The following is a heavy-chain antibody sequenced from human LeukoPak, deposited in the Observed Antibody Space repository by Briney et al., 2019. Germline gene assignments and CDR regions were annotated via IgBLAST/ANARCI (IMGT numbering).Heavy chain of an antibody. D-gene: IGHD6-19*01. CDR1: GYDFTSVG. CDR2: ISPYNGNT. V-gene: IGHV1-18*01. J-gene: IGHJ4*02. CDR3: ARARPGSGWYFDY. Sequence: ASVKLSCKASGYDFTSVGITWVRRAPGQGLEWMGWISPYNGNTRYAQKFQGRVAMTTDTSTTTAYMELRGLRFNDTAVYYCARARPGSGWYFDYWGQGTLVTVSS.